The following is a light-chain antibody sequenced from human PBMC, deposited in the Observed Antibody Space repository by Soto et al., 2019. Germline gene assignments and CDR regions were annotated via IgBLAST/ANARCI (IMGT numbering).Light chain of an antibody. V-gene: IGLV2-14*01. CDR1: SSDVGGYNY. J-gene: IGLJ3*02. Sequence: QSALTQPASVSGSPGQSITISCTGTSSDVGGYNYVSWYRQDPGKAPKLMIYDVDKRPSGLSNRFSGSKSGNTASLTISGLQVEDEADYYCTSFTSSSTWVFGGGTKLTVL. CDR3: TSFTSSSTWV. CDR2: DVD.